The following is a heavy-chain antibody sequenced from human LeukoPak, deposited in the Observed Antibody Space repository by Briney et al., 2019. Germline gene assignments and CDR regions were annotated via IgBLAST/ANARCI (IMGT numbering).Heavy chain of an antibody. CDR2: ISSSSNYI. V-gene: IGHV3-21*01. CDR3: ARDPNIVATIYRYFDL. D-gene: IGHD5-12*01. J-gene: IGHJ2*01. CDR1: GFTFTSYS. Sequence: GGSLRLSCAASGFTFTSYSMNWVRQAPGKGLEWVSSISSSSNYIYYADSVKGRFTNSRDNAKNSLSLQMNSLRAEDTAIYYCARDPNIVATIYRYFDLWGRGTLVTVSS.